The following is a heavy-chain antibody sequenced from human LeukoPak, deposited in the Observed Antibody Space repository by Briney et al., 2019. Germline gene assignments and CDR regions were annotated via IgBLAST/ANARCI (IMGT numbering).Heavy chain of an antibody. Sequence: GESLRLSCGASGLTVSSSGMSWGRQGPGKGLEWVSTMIVSAVNTYYADSVKGRYTISRDDSKNTVYLQMNSLRAEDTAVYSCAKYTSGTSYRGLDQWGQGTLVTVSS. CDR2: MIVSAVNT. CDR1: GLTVSSSG. CDR3: AKYTSGTSYRGLDQ. V-gene: IGHV3-23*01. J-gene: IGHJ4*02. D-gene: IGHD3-10*01.